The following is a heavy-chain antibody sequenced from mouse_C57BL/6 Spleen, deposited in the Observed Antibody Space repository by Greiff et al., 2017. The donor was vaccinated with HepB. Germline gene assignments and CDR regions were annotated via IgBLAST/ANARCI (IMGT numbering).Heavy chain of an antibody. CDR3: AKRGDYDYAMDY. V-gene: IGHV2-4*01. CDR1: GFSLTSYG. Sequence: QVQLKESGPGLVQPSQSLSITCTVSGFSLTSYGVHWVRQPPGKGLVWLGVIWSGGSTDYNAAFISRLSISKDNSKSQVFFKMNSLQADDTAIYYCAKRGDYDYAMDYWGQGTSVTVSS. J-gene: IGHJ4*01. CDR2: IWSGGST. D-gene: IGHD1-1*02.